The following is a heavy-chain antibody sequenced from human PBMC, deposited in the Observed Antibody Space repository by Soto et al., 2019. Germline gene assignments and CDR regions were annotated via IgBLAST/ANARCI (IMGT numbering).Heavy chain of an antibody. V-gene: IGHV1-8*01. CDR1: GYTFTSYD. J-gene: IGHJ3*02. D-gene: IGHD3-22*01. Sequence: ASVKVSCKASGYTFTSYDINWVRQATGQGLEWMGWMNPNSGNTGYAQKFQGWVTMTRDTSISTAYMELSRLRSDDTAVYYCARESPPYYYDSSGPDAFDIWGQGTMVTVSS. CDR3: ARESPPYYYDSSGPDAFDI. CDR2: MNPNSGNT.